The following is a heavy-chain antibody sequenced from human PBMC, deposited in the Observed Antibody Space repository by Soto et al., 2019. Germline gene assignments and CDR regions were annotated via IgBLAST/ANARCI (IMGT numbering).Heavy chain of an antibody. CDR1: GFTFSSYD. CDR2: IGTAGDT. V-gene: IGHV3-13*01. D-gene: IGHD5-18*01. CDR3: ARGRGYSYGGNWFDP. J-gene: IGHJ5*02. Sequence: PGGSLRLSCAASGFTFSSYDMHWVRQATGKGLEWVSAIGTAGDTYYPGSVKGRFTISRENAKNSLYLQMNSLRAEDTAVYYCARGRGYSYGGNWFDPWAQGTLVTSPQ.